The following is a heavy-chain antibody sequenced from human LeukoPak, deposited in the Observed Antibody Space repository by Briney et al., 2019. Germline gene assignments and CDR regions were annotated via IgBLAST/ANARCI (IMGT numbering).Heavy chain of an antibody. CDR2: IYAGGTT. CDR3: ASDGGTYYGDY. D-gene: IGHD1-26*01. CDR1: GLFVTQNY. V-gene: IGHV3-53*01. J-gene: IGHJ4*02. Sequence: HPGGSLRLSCAASGLFVTQNYMSWVRLAPGRGLEWVSVIYAGGTTYYADSVKDRFTISTDKSKNTLYLQMDNLRAEDTAVYYCASDGGTYYGDYWGQGALVIVSS.